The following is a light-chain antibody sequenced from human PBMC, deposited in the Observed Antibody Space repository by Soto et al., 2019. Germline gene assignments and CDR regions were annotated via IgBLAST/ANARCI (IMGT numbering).Light chain of an antibody. CDR2: RAS. CDR1: QSVSTN. V-gene: IGKV3-15*01. CDR3: QQYNNWPPWT. Sequence: EIVMTQSPATLSVSPGERATLSCRASQSVSTNLAWYQQKPGQAPRLLIYRASTRATGIPARFSGSGSGTDFTLTISGLQSEDFAVYYCQQYNNWPPWTFGQGTKVEI. J-gene: IGKJ1*01.